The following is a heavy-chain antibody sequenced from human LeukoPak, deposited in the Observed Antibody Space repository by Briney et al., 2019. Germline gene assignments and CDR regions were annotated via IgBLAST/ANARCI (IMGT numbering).Heavy chain of an antibody. D-gene: IGHD5-24*01. CDR3: ARGDLGYNSDY. J-gene: IGHJ4*02. V-gene: IGHV1-46*01. CDR2: INPSGGST. Sequence: ASVNVSCKASGYTFTSYYMHWVRQAPGQGLEWLGIINPSGGSTTYAQKFQGRVTMTRDTSTSTVYMELSSPRSEDTAVYYCARGDLGYNSDYWGQGTLVTVSS. CDR1: GYTFTSYY.